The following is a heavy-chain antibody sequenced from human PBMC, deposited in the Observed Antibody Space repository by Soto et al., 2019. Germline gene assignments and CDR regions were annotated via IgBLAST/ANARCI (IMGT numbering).Heavy chain of an antibody. CDR2: ISCDGNNK. V-gene: IGHV3-30*18. CDR1: GFTFSSYG. Sequence: GGSLRLSCAVSGFTFSSYGMHWVRQAPGKGLEWGAYISCDGNNKYYADSVKGRFTVSRDHSKNTLYLQMNSLRADDTAVYYCAQVDSPMPDYWRQGNLVTVSS. D-gene: IGHD2-2*01. J-gene: IGHJ4*02. CDR3: AQVDSPMPDY.